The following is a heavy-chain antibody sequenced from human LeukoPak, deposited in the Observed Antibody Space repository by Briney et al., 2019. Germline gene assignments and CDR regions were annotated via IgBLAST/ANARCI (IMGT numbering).Heavy chain of an antibody. Sequence: GGSLRLSCAASGFTFNTYAMSWVRQAPGKGLEWVSSISSNGGSTYYADSAKGRFTISRDNSKNTLYLQMNSLRAEHTAVYYCAKVPNYSDTSGFYGWGQGSLVTVSS. J-gene: IGHJ4*02. CDR2: ISSNGGST. CDR3: AKVPNYSDTSGFYG. CDR1: GFTFNTYA. D-gene: IGHD3-22*01. V-gene: IGHV3-23*01.